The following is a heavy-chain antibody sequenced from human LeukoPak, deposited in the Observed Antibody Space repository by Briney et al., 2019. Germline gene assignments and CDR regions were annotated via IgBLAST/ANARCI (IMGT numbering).Heavy chain of an antibody. V-gene: IGHV4-61*08. CDR1: GGSISSGDYY. Sequence: SQTLSLTCTVSGGSISSGDYYWSWIRQPPGKGLEWIGYIYYSGSTNYNPSLKSRVTISVDTSKNQFSLKLSSVTAADTAVYYCARMYSSSWGYCGGDCYLDYWGQGTLVTVSS. CDR2: IYYSGST. CDR3: ARMYSSSWGYCGGDCYLDY. J-gene: IGHJ4*02. D-gene: IGHD2-21*02.